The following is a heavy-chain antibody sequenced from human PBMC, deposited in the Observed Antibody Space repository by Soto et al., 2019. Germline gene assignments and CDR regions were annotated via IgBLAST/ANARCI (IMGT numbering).Heavy chain of an antibody. CDR1: GYTFTSYG. CDR3: ARLSCSSPSGCGSYYGMDV. CDR2: ISAYNGNT. V-gene: IGHV1-18*01. Sequence: QVQLVQSGAEVKKPGASVKVSCKASGYTFTSYGISWVRQAPGQGLEWMGWISAYNGNTNYAQKLQGRVTMTTDTSTSAAYMELRSLRSDDKAGYYCARLSCSSPSGCGSYYGMDVWGQGTTVTVSS. J-gene: IGHJ6*02. D-gene: IGHD2-2*01.